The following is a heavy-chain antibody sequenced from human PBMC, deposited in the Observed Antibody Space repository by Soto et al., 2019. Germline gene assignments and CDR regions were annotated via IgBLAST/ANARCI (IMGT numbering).Heavy chain of an antibody. V-gene: IGHV4-30-4*01. CDR2: IYYSGST. J-gene: IGHJ3*02. CDR3: ASGVVVAATREFGWFAFDI. D-gene: IGHD2-15*01. Sequence: QVQLQESGPGLVKPSQTLSLTCTVSGGSISSGDYYWSWIRQPPGKGLEWIGHIYYSGSTYYNPSLKSRVTISVDTSKNQFSLKLSSVTAADTAVYYCASGVVVAATREFGWFAFDIWGQGTMVTVSS. CDR1: GGSISSGDYY.